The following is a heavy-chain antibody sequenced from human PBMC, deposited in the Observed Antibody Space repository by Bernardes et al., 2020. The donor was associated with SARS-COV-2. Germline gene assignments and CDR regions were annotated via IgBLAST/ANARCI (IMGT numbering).Heavy chain of an antibody. J-gene: IGHJ4*02. CDR1: GGSISNYY. CDR2: IYYNGNN. Sequence: SETLSLTCTVSGGSISNYYWTWIRQPPRKGLEWIGYIYYNGNNKYNPSLKSRVTISIDTSKNQLSLELTSVTAADTAVYLCARGGENSLEYWAQGTLVTVSS. V-gene: IGHV4-59*01. CDR3: ARGGENSLEY. D-gene: IGHD3-10*01.